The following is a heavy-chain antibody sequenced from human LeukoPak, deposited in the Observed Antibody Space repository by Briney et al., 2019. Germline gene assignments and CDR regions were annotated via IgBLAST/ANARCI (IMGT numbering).Heavy chain of an antibody. Sequence: PSETLSLTCTVSGGSISSSSYYWGWIRQPPGKGLEWIGSIYYSGSTCYNPSLKSRVTISVDTSKNQFSLKLSSVTAADTAVYECLPATAMGGNCSHPGGQGPRVTVSS. V-gene: IGHV4-39*01. J-gene: IGHJ5*02. CDR3: LPATAMGGNCSHP. CDR1: GGSISSSSYY. CDR2: IYYSGST. D-gene: IGHD5-18*01.